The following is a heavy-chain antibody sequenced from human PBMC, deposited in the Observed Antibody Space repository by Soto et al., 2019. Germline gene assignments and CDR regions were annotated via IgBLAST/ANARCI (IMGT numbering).Heavy chain of an antibody. CDR1: GFTFSNAW. Sequence: GGSLRLSCAASGFTFSNAWMNWVRQAPGKGLEWVGRIKSKTDGGTTDYAAPVKGRFTISRDDSKNTLYLQMNSLKTEDTAVYYCTTGVASKRALYYYYGMDVWGQGTTVTVSS. D-gene: IGHD2-15*01. V-gene: IGHV3-15*07. CDR2: IKSKTDGGTT. J-gene: IGHJ6*02. CDR3: TTGVASKRALYYYYGMDV.